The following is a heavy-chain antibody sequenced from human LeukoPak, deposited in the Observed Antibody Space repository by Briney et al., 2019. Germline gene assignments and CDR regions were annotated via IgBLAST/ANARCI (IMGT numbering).Heavy chain of an antibody. V-gene: IGHV1-2*02. CDR1: GGTFSSYA. D-gene: IGHD6-19*01. Sequence: ASVKVSCTASGGTFSSYAISWVRQAPGQGLEWMGWINPNSGGTNYAQKFQGRVTMIRDTSISTAYMELSRLTSDDTAVYYCASSAVAGPPFDYWGQGTLVTVSS. CDR2: INPNSGGT. J-gene: IGHJ4*02. CDR3: ASSAVAGPPFDY.